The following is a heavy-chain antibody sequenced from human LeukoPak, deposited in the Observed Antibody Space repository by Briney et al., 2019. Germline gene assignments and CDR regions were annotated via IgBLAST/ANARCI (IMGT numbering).Heavy chain of an antibody. D-gene: IGHD6-19*01. J-gene: IGHJ6*03. V-gene: IGHV4-4*07. CDR2: IYTSGST. CDR3: ARDQWRFDYYMDV. CDR1: GGSISTYF. Sequence: PSETLSLTCTVSGGSISTYFWSWIRQPAGNGLELIGLIYTSGSTNYNPSLKSRVTMSVDTSKNQFSLKLSSVTAADTAVYYCARDQWRFDYYMDVWGKGTTVTVSS.